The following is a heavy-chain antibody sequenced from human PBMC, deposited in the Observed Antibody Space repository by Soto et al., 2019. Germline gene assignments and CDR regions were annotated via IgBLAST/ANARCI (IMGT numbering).Heavy chain of an antibody. CDR2: MNISDGNT. CDR1: GYDLNRFH. Sequence: QVHLVQSGAEVRRPGASVKVSCKASGYDLNRFHMNWLRQAPGQGLEWVGWMNISDGNTKTSQSFQGTVTITMDTSANTVYLEMSDLTSADTAVYYCAKDYCSTTSGYREVGLLDSWGLVTMVTFAS. V-gene: IGHV1-3*04. CDR3: AKDYCSTTSGYREVGLLDS. D-gene: IGHD2-2*01. J-gene: IGHJ5*01.